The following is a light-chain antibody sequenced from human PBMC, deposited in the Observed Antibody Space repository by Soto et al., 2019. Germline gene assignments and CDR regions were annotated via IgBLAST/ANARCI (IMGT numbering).Light chain of an antibody. CDR2: GAS. V-gene: IGKV3D-15*01. CDR3: QQLNSYPPLT. Sequence: EIVMAQSPVTLSVSPGERATLSCRASQSVSSSYLAWYQQKPGQAPRLLIYGASTRATGIPARFSGSGSGTDFTLTISSLQPEDFATYYCQQLNSYPPLTFGGGTKVDIK. J-gene: IGKJ4*01. CDR1: QSVSSSY.